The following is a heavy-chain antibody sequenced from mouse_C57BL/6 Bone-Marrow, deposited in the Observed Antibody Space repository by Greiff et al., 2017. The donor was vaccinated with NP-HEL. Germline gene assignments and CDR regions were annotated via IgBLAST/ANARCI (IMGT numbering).Heavy chain of an antibody. V-gene: IGHV1-61*01. CDR1: GYTFTSYW. J-gene: IGHJ2*01. CDR3: ARGAITTVVADY. CDR2: IYPSDSET. D-gene: IGHD1-1*01. Sequence: QVQLQQPGAELVRPGSSVKLSCKASGYTFTSYWMDWVKQRPGQSLEWIGNIYPSDSETHYNQKFKDKATLTVDKSSSTAYMQLSSLTSEDSAVYYCARGAITTVVADYWGQGTTLTVSS.